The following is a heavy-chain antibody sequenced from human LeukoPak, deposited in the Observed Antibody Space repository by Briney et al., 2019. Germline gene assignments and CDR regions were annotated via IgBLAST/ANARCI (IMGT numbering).Heavy chain of an antibody. CDR1: GGSISSYY. J-gene: IGHJ4*02. D-gene: IGHD6-19*01. CDR3: ARAVAGTTFDY. Sequence: PSETLSLTCTVSGGSISSYYWSWIRQPPGKGLEWIGYIYCSGSTNYNPSLKSRVTISVDTSKNQFSLKPSSVTAADTAVYYCARAVAGTTFDYWGQGTLVTVSS. CDR2: IYCSGST. V-gene: IGHV4-59*01.